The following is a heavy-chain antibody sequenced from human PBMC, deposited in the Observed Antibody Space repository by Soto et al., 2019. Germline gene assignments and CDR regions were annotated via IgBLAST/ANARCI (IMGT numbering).Heavy chain of an antibody. V-gene: IGHV1-69*13. Sequence: SVKVSCKASGGTFSSYAISWVRQAPGQGLEWMGGIIPIFGTANYAQKFQGRVTITANESTSTAYMELSSLRSEDTAVYYCARASLRYFDWLSLAYDYWGQGTLVTVSS. CDR3: ARASLRYFDWLSLAYDY. CDR2: IIPIFGTA. D-gene: IGHD3-9*01. CDR1: GGTFSSYA. J-gene: IGHJ4*02.